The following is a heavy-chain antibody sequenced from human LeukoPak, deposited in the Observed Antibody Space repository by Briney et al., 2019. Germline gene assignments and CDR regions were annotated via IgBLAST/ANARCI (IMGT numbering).Heavy chain of an antibody. CDR1: GGSISSYY. D-gene: IGHD6-13*01. J-gene: IGHJ4*02. Sequence: SETLSLTCTVSGGSISSYYWSWIRQPPGKGLEWIGYIYYSGSTNYNPSLKSRVTISVDTSKNQFSLKLSSVTAADTAVYYCARDGSGYSGSWLYYWGQGTLVTVSS. V-gene: IGHV4-59*01. CDR3: ARDGSGYSGSWLYY. CDR2: IYYSGST.